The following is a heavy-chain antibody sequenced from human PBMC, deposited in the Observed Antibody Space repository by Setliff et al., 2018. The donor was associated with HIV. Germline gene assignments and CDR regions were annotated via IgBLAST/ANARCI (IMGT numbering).Heavy chain of an antibody. V-gene: IGHV4-59*12. D-gene: IGHD3-9*01. Sequence: SETLSLTCTVSGDSISTDYWTWIRQPPGKGLEWIGYIYNSASTSYNPSLKSRVTISVDTSKNQFSLKLSSATAADTAVYYCTRDHRFVDRYPDWWGQGTLVTVSS. J-gene: IGHJ4*02. CDR2: IYNSAST. CDR3: TRDHRFVDRYPDW. CDR1: GDSISTDY.